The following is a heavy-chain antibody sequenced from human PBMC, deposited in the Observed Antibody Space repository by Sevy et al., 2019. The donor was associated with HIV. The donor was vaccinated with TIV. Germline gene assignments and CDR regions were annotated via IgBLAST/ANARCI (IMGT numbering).Heavy chain of an antibody. CDR3: TTDLYYYDSSGYYSNAFDI. V-gene: IGHV3-15*01. Sequence: GGSLRLSCAASGFTFSNAWMSWVRQAPGKGLEWVGRIKSKTDGGTTDHAAPVKGRFTISRDDSKNTLYLQMNSLKTEDTAVYYCTTDLYYYDSSGYYSNAFDIWGQGTMVTVSS. D-gene: IGHD3-22*01. CDR1: GFTFSNAW. J-gene: IGHJ3*02. CDR2: IKSKTDGGTT.